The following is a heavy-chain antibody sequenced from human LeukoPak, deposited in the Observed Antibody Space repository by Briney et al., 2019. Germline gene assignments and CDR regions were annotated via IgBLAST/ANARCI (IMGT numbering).Heavy chain of an antibody. V-gene: IGHV1-46*01. CDR2: INPSGGST. Sequence: ASVKVSCKASGYTFTSYYMHWVRQAPGQGLEWMGIINPSGGSTSHAQKFQGRVTMTRDTSTSTVYMELSSLRSEDTAVYYCARERRVTTGTTRDYYYYGMDVWGQGTTVTVSS. CDR3: ARERRVTTGTTRDYYYYGMDV. D-gene: IGHD1-1*01. J-gene: IGHJ6*02. CDR1: GYTFTSYY.